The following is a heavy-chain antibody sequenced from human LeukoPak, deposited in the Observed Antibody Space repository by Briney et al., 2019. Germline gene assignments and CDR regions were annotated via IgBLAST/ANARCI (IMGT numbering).Heavy chain of an antibody. D-gene: IGHD2-15*01. Sequence: ASVKVSCKASGYTFTSYGISWVRQAPGPGLEWMGWISAYNGNTNYAQKLQGRVTMTTDTSTSTAYMELRSLRSDDTAVYYCARDWDCSGGSCYSPNWFDPWGQGTLVTVSS. CDR3: ARDWDCSGGSCYSPNWFDP. J-gene: IGHJ5*02. V-gene: IGHV1-18*01. CDR2: ISAYNGNT. CDR1: GYTFTSYG.